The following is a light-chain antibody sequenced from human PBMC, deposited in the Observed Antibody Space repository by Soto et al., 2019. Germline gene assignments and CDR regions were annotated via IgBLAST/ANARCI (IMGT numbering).Light chain of an antibody. Sequence: DIQMTKSPSSLSASVVDRVTITCQASQDIKNYLNWYQQKSGKAPKLLIYDASDLETGVPSRFSGSGSGTDFTFTINSLQPEDIATYYCQQYDNLPLTFGGGTKVDIK. CDR3: QQYDNLPLT. CDR1: QDIKNY. V-gene: IGKV1-33*01. CDR2: DAS. J-gene: IGKJ4*01.